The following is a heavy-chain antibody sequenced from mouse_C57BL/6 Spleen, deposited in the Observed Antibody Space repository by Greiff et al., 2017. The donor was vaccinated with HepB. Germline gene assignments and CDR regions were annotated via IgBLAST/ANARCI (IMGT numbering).Heavy chain of an antibody. V-gene: IGHV1-53*01. J-gene: IGHJ1*03. CDR2: INPSNGGT. CDR3: ARGGYDGYYWYFDV. CDR1: GYTFTSYW. D-gene: IGHD2-3*01. Sequence: QVQLQQPGTELVKPGASVKLSCKASGYTFTSYWMHWVKQRPGQGLEWIGNINPSNGGTNYNEKFKSKATLTVDKSSSTAYMQLSSLTSEDSAVYYCARGGYDGYYWYFDVWGTGTTVTVSS.